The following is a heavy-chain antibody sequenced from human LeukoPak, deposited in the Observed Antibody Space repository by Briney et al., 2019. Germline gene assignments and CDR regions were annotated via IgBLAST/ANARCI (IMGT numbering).Heavy chain of an antibody. CDR2: ISSSSSTI. D-gene: IGHD2-2*01. J-gene: IGHJ4*02. V-gene: IGHV3-11*04. Sequence: GGSLRLSCAASGFTFSDYYMSWIRQAPGKGLEWVSYISSSSSTIYYADSVKGRFTISRDKAKNSLYLQMNSLRAEDTAVYYCAREYCSSTSCLYDYWGQGTLVTVSS. CDR1: GFTFSDYY. CDR3: AREYCSSTSCLYDY.